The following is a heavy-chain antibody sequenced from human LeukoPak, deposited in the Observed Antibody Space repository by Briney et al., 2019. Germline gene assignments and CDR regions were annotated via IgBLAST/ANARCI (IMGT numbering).Heavy chain of an antibody. V-gene: IGHV1-2*02. D-gene: IGHD6-19*01. CDR2: TNPNTGAT. CDR3: ARGQWLVHPYSYYGLDV. Sequence: ASVTVSCKASGYTFSGYYLHWLRQAPRQGLRWMGWTNPNTGATFYAQKFQGRVTMTRDTSVSTIYVEVTRLTSDDTGVYYCARGQWLVHPYSYYGLDVWGQGTTVTVSS. CDR1: GYTFSGYY. J-gene: IGHJ6*01.